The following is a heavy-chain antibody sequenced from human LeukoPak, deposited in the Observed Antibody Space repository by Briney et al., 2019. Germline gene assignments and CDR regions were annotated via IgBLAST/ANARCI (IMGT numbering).Heavy chain of an antibody. V-gene: IGHV4-4*07. D-gene: IGHD3-10*01. CDR3: ARSGGSGSYFPDAFDI. CDR2: IYTSGST. CDR1: GASISSHY. J-gene: IGHJ3*02. Sequence: PSETLSLTCTVSGASISSHYWSWIRQPAGKGLEWIGRIYTSGSTNYNPSLKSRVTMSVDTSKNQFSLKLSSVTAADTAVYYCARSGGSGSYFPDAFDIWGQGTMVTVSS.